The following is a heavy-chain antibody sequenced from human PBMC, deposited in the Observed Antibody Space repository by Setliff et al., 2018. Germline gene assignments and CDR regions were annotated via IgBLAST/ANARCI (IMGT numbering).Heavy chain of an antibody. D-gene: IGHD5-18*01. Sequence: KVSCKASGGTFSSYGISWVRQAPGQGLEWLGGTIPNFGTTNYAQEFQGRVTIITDESTSTAYMELSSLRFEDTAVYYCAREGVDTRSSTDYRYYMDVWG. CDR3: AREGVDTRSSTDYRYYMDV. J-gene: IGHJ6*03. CDR2: TIPNFGTT. V-gene: IGHV1-69*05. CDR1: GGTFSSYG.